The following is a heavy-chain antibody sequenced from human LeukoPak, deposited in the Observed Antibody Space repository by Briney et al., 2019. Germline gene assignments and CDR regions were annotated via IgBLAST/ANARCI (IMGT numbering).Heavy chain of an antibody. CDR2: IIPIFGAA. J-gene: IGHJ6*02. D-gene: IGHD6-13*01. CDR1: GGTFSSYA. Sequence: SVKVSCKASGGTFSSYAISWVRQAPGQGLEWMGGIIPIFGAANYAQKFQGRVTITADESTSTAYMELSSLRSEDTAVYYCARVIAATTRLNYYYGMDVWGQGTTVTVSS. V-gene: IGHV1-69*13. CDR3: ARVIAATTRLNYYYGMDV.